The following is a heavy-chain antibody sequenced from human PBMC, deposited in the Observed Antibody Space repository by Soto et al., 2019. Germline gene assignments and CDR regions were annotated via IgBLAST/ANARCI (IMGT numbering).Heavy chain of an antibody. CDR2: ISYDGSNK. V-gene: IGHV3-30*03. CDR1: GFTFSSYG. Sequence: QVQLVESGGGVVQPGRSLRLSCAASGFTFSSYGMHWVRQAPGKGLEWVAVISYDGSNKYYADSVKGRFTISRDNSKNTLYLQMNSLRAEHTAVYYCAATNWFDPWGQGTLVTVSS. J-gene: IGHJ5*02. CDR3: AATNWFDP.